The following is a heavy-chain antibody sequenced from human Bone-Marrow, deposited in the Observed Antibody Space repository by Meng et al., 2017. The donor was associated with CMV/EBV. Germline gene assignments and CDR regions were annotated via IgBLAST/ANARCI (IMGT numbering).Heavy chain of an antibody. J-gene: IGHJ4*02. CDR2: TRNKANSYTT. CDR3: RRGYTDAFDI. D-gene: IGHD2-2*02. Sequence: GGSLRLSCAASGFSFSSYSMNWVRQAPGKGLEWVGRTRNKANSYTTEYAASVKGRFTISRDDSKNSLYLQMNSLKTEDTAVYYCRRGYTDAFDIWGQGTLVTVSS. CDR1: GFSFSSYS. V-gene: IGHV3-72*01.